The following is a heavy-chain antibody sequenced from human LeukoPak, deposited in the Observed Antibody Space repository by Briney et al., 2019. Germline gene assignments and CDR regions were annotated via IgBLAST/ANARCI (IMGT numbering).Heavy chain of an antibody. Sequence: PGGSLRLSCAASGFTFRTSWMNWVRQAPGKGLEWVANIKQDGSEKNYVDSVKGRFTISRDNSKDTLYLQMNSLRAEDTAVYFCARGVTTLDYWGQGTLVTVSS. V-gene: IGHV3-7*04. CDR3: ARGVTTLDY. CDR2: IKQDGSEK. D-gene: IGHD4-17*01. J-gene: IGHJ4*02. CDR1: GFTFRTSW.